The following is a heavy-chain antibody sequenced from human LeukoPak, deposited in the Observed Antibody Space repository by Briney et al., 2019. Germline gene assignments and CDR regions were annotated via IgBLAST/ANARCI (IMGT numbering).Heavy chain of an antibody. CDR1: GYTFTGYY. CDR2: INPNSGGT. CDR3: ARLAQFYYYYMDV. J-gene: IGHJ6*03. D-gene: IGHD5-24*01. V-gene: IGHV1-2*02. Sequence: ASVKVSCKASGYTFTGYYMHWVRRAPGQGLEWMGWINPNSGGTNYAQKFQGRVTMTRDTSISTAYMELSRLRSDDTAVYYCARLAQFYYYYMDVWGKGTTVTVSS.